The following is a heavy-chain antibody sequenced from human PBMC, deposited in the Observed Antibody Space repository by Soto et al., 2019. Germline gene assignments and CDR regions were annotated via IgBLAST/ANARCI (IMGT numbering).Heavy chain of an antibody. V-gene: IGHV4-31*03. Sequence: QVQLQESGPGLVKPSQTLSLTCTVSGGSISSGGYYWSWIRQHPGKGLEWIGYIYYSGSTYYNPSLKSRVTISVDTSKNQFSLKLSSVTAADTAVYYCARERNSYGHVGSRFDPWGQGTLVTVSS. CDR2: IYYSGST. CDR1: GGSISSGGYY. D-gene: IGHD5-18*01. CDR3: ARERNSYGHVGSRFDP. J-gene: IGHJ5*02.